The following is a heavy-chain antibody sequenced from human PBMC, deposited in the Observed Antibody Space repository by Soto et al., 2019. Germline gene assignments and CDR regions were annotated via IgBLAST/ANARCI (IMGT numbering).Heavy chain of an antibody. V-gene: IGHV1-2*02. D-gene: IGHD3-10*01. CDR2: INPNSGGT. CDR3: ASLSGRRLLWFGEPIDY. Sequence: QVQLVQSGAEVKKPGASVKVSCKASGYTFTGYYMHWVRQAPGQGLEWMGWINPNSGGTNYAQKFQGRVTMTRDTSISTAYMELSRLRSDDTAVYYCASLSGRRLLWFGEPIDYWGQGTLVTVSS. J-gene: IGHJ4*02. CDR1: GYTFTGYY.